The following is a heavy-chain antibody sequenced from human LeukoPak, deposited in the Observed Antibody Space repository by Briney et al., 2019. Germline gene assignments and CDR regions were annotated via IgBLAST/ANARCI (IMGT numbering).Heavy chain of an antibody. J-gene: IGHJ4*02. CDR3: ARVDSSGYYTFFDY. CDR1: GGSISSHN. Sequence: PSETLSLTCTVSGGSISSHNWNWIRQPPGQGLEWIGDIYTSGSPNYNPSLKSRVTISVDTSKNQFSLKLSSVTAADTAVYYCARVDSSGYYTFFDYWGQGTLVTVSS. D-gene: IGHD3-22*01. CDR2: IYTSGSP. V-gene: IGHV4-59*11.